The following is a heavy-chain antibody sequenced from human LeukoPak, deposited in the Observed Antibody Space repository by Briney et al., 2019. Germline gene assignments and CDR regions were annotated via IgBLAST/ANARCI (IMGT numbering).Heavy chain of an antibody. Sequence: GGSLRLSCAASGFTFSDTWMTWVRQAPGKGLECVGFIQSKTDGGTTDSATPVKGRFTVSRDDSKDTLYLQMSSLKTEDTAVYYCTTWSSQFDYWGQGTLVTVSS. V-gene: IGHV3-15*01. CDR2: IQSKTDGGTT. CDR3: TTWSSQFDY. D-gene: IGHD6-6*01. J-gene: IGHJ4*02. CDR1: GFTFSDTW.